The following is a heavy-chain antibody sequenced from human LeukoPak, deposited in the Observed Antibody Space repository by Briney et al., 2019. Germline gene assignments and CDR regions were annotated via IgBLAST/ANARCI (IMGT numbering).Heavy chain of an antibody. J-gene: IGHJ3*02. V-gene: IGHV3-23*01. CDR1: GFTFSSYA. CDR3: ARAPDAFDI. CDR2: ISGSGGST. Sequence: GGSLRLSCAASGFTFSSYAMSWVRQAPGKGLEWVSAISGSGGSTYYADSVKGRFTISRDNSKNTLYLQMNSLKTEDTAVYYCARAPDAFDIWGQGTMVTVSS.